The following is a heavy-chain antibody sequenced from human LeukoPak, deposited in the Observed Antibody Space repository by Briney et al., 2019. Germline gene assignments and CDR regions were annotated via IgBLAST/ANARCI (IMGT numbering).Heavy chain of an antibody. V-gene: IGHV3-23*01. CDR3: ARVMGRYCSSTSCYVDY. CDR1: GFTFSSYD. Sequence: GGSLRLSCAASGFTFSSYDMTWVRQAPGKGLEWVSGIIPSGHTTYYADSVKGRFTISRDNSKNTLYLQMNSLRAEDTAVYYCARVMGRYCSSTSCYVDYWGQGTLVTVSS. J-gene: IGHJ4*02. D-gene: IGHD2-2*01. CDR2: IIPSGHTT.